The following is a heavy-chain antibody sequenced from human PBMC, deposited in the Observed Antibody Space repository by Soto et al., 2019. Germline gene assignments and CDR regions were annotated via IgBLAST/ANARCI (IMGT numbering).Heavy chain of an antibody. CDR1: GYTFSGYH. J-gene: IGHJ5*02. D-gene: IGHD1-26*01. Sequence: AASVKVSCKASGYTFSGYHIQWVRQAPGQGLEWMGWINTNTGDTNYAQKYQGWATMTRDTSINTAFLQLSRLTSDDTAVYFCARWVGASHWFDPLGQGTLVTVS. CDR2: INTNTGDT. V-gene: IGHV1-2*04. CDR3: ARWVGASHWFDP.